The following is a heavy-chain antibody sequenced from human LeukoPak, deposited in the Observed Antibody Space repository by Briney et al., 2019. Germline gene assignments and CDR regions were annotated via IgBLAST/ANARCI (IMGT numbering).Heavy chain of an antibody. CDR1: GFTFSSYA. J-gene: IGHJ4*02. CDR2: ISGSGGSA. Sequence: GGSLRLSCAASGFTFSSYAMSWVRQAPGKGLEWVSAISGSGGSAYYADSVKGRFTISRDNSKNTLYLQMNSLRAEDTAVYYCAKGDYGDLYFDYWGQGTLVTVSS. D-gene: IGHD4-17*01. CDR3: AKGDYGDLYFDY. V-gene: IGHV3-23*01.